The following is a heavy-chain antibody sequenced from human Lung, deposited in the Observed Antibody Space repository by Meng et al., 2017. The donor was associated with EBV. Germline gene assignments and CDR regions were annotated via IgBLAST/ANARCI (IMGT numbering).Heavy chain of an antibody. CDR2: IIHGGSP. J-gene: IGHJ4*02. V-gene: IGHV4-34*12. Sequence: QVQTSQGDGRTLKPSATLTLTCAVHGGSLSGDYWNWIRQPPGKGLEWIGEIIHGGSPSYNPSLKSRVTISIDTSKNQLSLMLSSVTAADTAVYYCARRPTGIDYWGQGTLVTVSS. D-gene: IGHD2-8*02. CDR3: ARRPTGIDY. CDR1: GGSLSGDY.